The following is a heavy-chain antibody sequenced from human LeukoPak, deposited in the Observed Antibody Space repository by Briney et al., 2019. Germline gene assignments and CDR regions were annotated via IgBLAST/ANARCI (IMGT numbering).Heavy chain of an antibody. V-gene: IGHV1-18*01. J-gene: IGHJ3*02. Sequence: ASVKVSCKASGYTFINYDITWVRQAPPQGLEWMGRVNAYNGDTNYGQSFQGRVTVPTDTSTSTGYMEVKSLRSDDTAVYYCARVTLHDYGSGRYAFDIWGQGTMVTVSS. CDR3: ARVTLHDYGSGRYAFDI. D-gene: IGHD3-10*01. CDR2: VNAYNGDT. CDR1: GYTFINYD.